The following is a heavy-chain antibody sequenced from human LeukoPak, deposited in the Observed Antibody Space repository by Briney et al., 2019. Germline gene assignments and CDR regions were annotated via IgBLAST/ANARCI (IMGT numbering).Heavy chain of an antibody. CDR3: ARQAGDFWSGYYFDY. CDR2: IYYSGST. CDR1: GGSISSSSYY. V-gene: IGHV4-39*01. J-gene: IGHJ4*02. Sequence: PSETLSLTCTVSGGSISSSSYYWGWIRQPPGKGLEWIGSIYYSGSTYYNPSLKSRVTISVDTSKNQFSLQLRSVTAADTAVYYCARQAGDFWSGYYFDYWGQGTLVTVSS. D-gene: IGHD3-3*01.